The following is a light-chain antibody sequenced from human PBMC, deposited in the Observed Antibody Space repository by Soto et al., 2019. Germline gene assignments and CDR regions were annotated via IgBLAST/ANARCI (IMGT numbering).Light chain of an antibody. CDR1: QSVSSN. V-gene: IGKV3-15*01. CDR2: GAS. CDR3: QQYNNWPPWT. J-gene: IGKJ1*01. Sequence: EIVMTPSPATLSVSPGERATLSCRASQSVSSNLAWYQQKPGQAPRLLIYGASTRATGIPARFSGSGSGTEFTLNISSLQSEDFALYYCQQYNNWPPWTFGPGTKVEIK.